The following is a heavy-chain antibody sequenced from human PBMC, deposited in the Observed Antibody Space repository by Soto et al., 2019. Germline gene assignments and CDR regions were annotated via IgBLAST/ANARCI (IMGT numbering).Heavy chain of an antibody. CDR1: GGSFSGYY. Sequence: PSETLSLTCAVYGGSFSGYYWSWIRQPPGKGREWIWEINHRGSTNYNPSLKSRVTISVDTSKNQFSLKLSSVTAADTAVYYCARGVDTAKVRYWVCDIGGQGTRVTVS. J-gene: IGHJ3*02. D-gene: IGHD5-18*01. V-gene: IGHV4-34*01. CDR2: INHRGST. CDR3: ARGVDTAKVRYWVCDI.